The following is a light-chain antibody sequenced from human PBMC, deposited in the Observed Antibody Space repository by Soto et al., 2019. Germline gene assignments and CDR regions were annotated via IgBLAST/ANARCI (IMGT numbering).Light chain of an antibody. CDR3: QVWDDGGDRGVI. J-gene: IGLJ2*01. Sequence: QSALTQPASVSGSPGQSITISCTGTSSDVGVFNYVSWYQHHPGNAPKLIIYAASNRPPGVSNRFSGSKSGNTASLTISGLQAEDEAEYYCQVWDDGGDRGVIFGGGTKLTVL. CDR1: SSDVGVFNY. V-gene: IGLV2-14*01. CDR2: AAS.